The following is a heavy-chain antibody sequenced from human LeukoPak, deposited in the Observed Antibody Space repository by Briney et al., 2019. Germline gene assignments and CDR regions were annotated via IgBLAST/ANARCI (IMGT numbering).Heavy chain of an antibody. D-gene: IGHD6-19*01. CDR3: AKGSRDSSGWYRDY. CDR2: ISGSGGST. V-gene: IGHV3-23*01. CDR1: GFTFSSYS. J-gene: IGHJ4*02. Sequence: PGGSLRLSCAASGFTFSSYSMNWVRQAPGKGLEWVSAISGSGGSTYYADSVKGRFTISRDNSKNTLYLQMNSLRAEDTAVYYCAKGSRDSSGWYRDYWGQGTLVTVSS.